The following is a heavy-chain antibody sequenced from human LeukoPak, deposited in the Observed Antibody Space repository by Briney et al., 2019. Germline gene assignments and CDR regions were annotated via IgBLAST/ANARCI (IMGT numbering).Heavy chain of an antibody. Sequence: SETLSLTCSVSGGSITSYYWSWIRQPPGKGLEWIGYIYYSGSTNYSPSLKSRVTVSVDTSKNQFSLKLSSVTAADTAVYYCARLSYYYDSSGPGREYNWFDPWGQGTLVTVSS. CDR2: IYYSGST. V-gene: IGHV4-59*08. CDR1: GGSITSYY. J-gene: IGHJ5*02. D-gene: IGHD3-22*01. CDR3: ARLSYYYDSSGPGREYNWFDP.